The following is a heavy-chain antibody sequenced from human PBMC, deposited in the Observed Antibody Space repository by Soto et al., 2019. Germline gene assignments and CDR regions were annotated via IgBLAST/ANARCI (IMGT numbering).Heavy chain of an antibody. J-gene: IGHJ5*02. CDR1: GGPINSPDYY. V-gene: IGHV4-30-4*01. Sequence: PSETLSLTCNVSGGPINSPDYYWTSIRQSPGKGLEWIGYLYFNGGTQYNPSLRTPISMSLDTSKKHFSLKMRSVTGADTAVYYCARGISKYSSWYEPHTWFDAWGQGALVTVSS. CDR3: ARGISKYSSWYEPHTWFDA. D-gene: IGHD6-13*01. CDR2: LYFNGGT.